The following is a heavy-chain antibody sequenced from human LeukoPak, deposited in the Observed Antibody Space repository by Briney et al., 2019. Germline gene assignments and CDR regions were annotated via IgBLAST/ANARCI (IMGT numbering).Heavy chain of an antibody. Sequence: ASVKVSCKASGYTFTGYYMHWVRQAPGQGLEWMGWINPNSGGTNYAQKFQGRVTMTRDTSISTAYMELSRLRSDDTAVYYCARDRPNKRAVAGHFDYWGQGTLVTVSS. CDR1: GYTFTGYY. V-gene: IGHV1-2*02. D-gene: IGHD6-19*01. J-gene: IGHJ4*02. CDR3: ARDRPNKRAVAGHFDY. CDR2: INPNSGGT.